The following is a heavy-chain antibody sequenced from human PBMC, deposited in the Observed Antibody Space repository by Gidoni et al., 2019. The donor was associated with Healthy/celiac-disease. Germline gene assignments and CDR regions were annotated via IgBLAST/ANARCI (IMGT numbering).Heavy chain of an antibody. CDR3: ARDVAGCSSTSCYRDYYYYMDV. Sequence: VQLVQSGAEVKKPGASVKVSCKASGYTFTGYYLHWVRQAPGQGLEWMGWINPNSGGTNYAQKFQGRVTMTRDTSISTAYMELSRLRSDDTAVYYCARDVAGCSSTSCYRDYYYYMDVWGKGTTVTVSS. CDR1: GYTFTGYY. J-gene: IGHJ6*03. D-gene: IGHD2-2*02. V-gene: IGHV1-2*02. CDR2: INPNSGGT.